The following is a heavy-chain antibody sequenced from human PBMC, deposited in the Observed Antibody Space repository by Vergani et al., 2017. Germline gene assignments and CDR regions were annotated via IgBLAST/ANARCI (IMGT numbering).Heavy chain of an antibody. CDR1: GGSISSSSYY. J-gene: IGHJ4*02. Sequence: QLQLQESGPGLVKPSETLSLTCTVSGGSISSSSYYWGWIRQPPGKGLEWIGSIYYSRSTYYNPSLKSRVTISVDTSKNQFSLKLSSVTAADTAVYYCARLSGSYSSVDYWGQGTLVTVSS. D-gene: IGHD1-26*01. V-gene: IGHV4-39*01. CDR3: ARLSGSYSSVDY. CDR2: IYYSRST.